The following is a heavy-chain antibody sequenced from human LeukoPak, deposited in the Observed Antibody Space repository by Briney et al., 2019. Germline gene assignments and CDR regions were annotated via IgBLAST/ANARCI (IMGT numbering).Heavy chain of an antibody. CDR3: ARYEASMVPKYFDY. CDR2: IYYSGST. V-gene: IGHV4-61*05. CDR1: GGSISSSSYY. Sequence: SETLSLTCTVSGGSISSSSYYWGWIRQPPGKGLEWIGYIYYSGSTNYNPSLKSRVTISVDTSKNQFSLKLSSVTAADTAMYYCARYEASMVPKYFDYWGQGTLVTVSS. J-gene: IGHJ4*02. D-gene: IGHD4/OR15-4a*01.